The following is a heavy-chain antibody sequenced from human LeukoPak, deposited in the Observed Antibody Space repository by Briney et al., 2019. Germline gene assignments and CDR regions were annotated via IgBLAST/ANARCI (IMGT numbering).Heavy chain of an antibody. CDR1: GYSFSTFD. D-gene: IGHD7-27*01. Sequence: ASVKVSCKASGYSFSTFDINWVRQAPGQGLEWMGWLSPNTGKTGYAQKFQDRVTITGNSSISTVGMELSSLTSGDTAVYYCARGPLTGEHYHYYMDVWGKGTTVTVSS. CDR2: LSPNTGKT. CDR3: ARGPLTGEHYHYYMDV. J-gene: IGHJ6*03. V-gene: IGHV1-8*03.